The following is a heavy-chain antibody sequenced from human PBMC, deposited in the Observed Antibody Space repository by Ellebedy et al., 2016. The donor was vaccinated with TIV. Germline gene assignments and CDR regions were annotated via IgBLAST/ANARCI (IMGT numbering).Heavy chain of an antibody. CDR1: GYTFTDYL. J-gene: IGHJ2*01. CDR3: ARVGPDLVELLMNGPSAFWYFDV. D-gene: IGHD1-7*01. V-gene: IGHV1-2*02. CDR2: INPNSGGT. Sequence: AASVKVSCKASGYTFTDYLMNWVRQAPGQGLEWVGWINPNSGGTNYAQKFQGRVTMTRDPSISTPYVELSGLTFDDTAVYYCARVGPDLVELLMNGPSAFWYFDVWGRGTLLTVSS.